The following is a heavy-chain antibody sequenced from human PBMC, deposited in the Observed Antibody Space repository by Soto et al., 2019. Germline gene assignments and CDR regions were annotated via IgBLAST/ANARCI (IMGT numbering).Heavy chain of an antibody. CDR1: GYSSAGYW. D-gene: IGHD3-22*01. V-gene: IGHV5-10-1*01. CDR3: ARQIYDSDTGPNFQYYFDS. J-gene: IGHJ4*02. Sequence: PGESLKISCQGSGYSSAGYWITWVRQKPGKGLEWMGRIDPSDSQTYYSPSFRGHVTISATKSITTVFLQWSSLRASDTAMYYCARQIYDSDTGPNFQYYFDSWGQGTPVTVSS. CDR2: IDPSDSQT.